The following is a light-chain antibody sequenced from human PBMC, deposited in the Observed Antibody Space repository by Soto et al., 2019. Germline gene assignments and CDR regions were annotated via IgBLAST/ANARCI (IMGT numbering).Light chain of an antibody. J-gene: IGLJ1*01. CDR3: CADASLCTHV. CDR2: EVS. CDR1: SSDVGSYNF. V-gene: IGLV2-23*02. Sequence: QSVRTQPASVSGSPGQSITISCTRTSSDVGSYNFVSWYQQHPGKVPKVMIYEVSKRPSGVSDRFSGSKSGNTASLTISGLQAEDEADYYCCADASLCTHVFVTVTKVTVL.